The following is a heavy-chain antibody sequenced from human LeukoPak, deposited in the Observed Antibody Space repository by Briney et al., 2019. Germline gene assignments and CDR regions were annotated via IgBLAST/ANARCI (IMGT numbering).Heavy chain of an antibody. J-gene: IGHJ4*02. V-gene: IGHV1-2*02. D-gene: IGHD3-22*01. CDR3: ARDTHSGLRGDFNDY. CDR2: INPNSGGT. Sequence: ASVKVSCKASGYTFTGYYMHWVRQAPGQGLEWMGWINPNSGGTNYAQKFQGRVTMTRDTSISTAYMELSRLRSDDTAVYYCARDTHSGLRGDFNDYWGQGTLVTVSS. CDR1: GYTFTGYY.